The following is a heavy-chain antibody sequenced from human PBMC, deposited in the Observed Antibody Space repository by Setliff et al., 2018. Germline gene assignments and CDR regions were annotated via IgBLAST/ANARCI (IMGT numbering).Heavy chain of an antibody. J-gene: IGHJ4*02. CDR3: ARARSLDFDY. CDR1: GGSISSYY. Sequence: KSSETLSLTCTVSGGSISSYYWSWIRQPPGQGLEWIGYIYSSGSTNYNPSLESRVTILIDKSKNQFSLNLTSVTAADTAVYYRARARSLDFDYWGQGMLVTVSS. CDR2: IYSSGST. V-gene: IGHV4-4*08.